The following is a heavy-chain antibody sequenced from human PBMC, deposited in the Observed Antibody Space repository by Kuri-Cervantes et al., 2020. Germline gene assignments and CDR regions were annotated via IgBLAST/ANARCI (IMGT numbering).Heavy chain of an antibody. D-gene: IGHD6-19*01. CDR1: GASISNDY. CDR2: ILSTGST. V-gene: IGHV4-59*12. CDR3: ARGARIAVAGTEIFDY. Sequence: GSLRLSCTVSGASISNDYWSWIRQPPGKGLEWIAYILSTGSTNYNPSLKSRVTISLDTSKNEFSLRLSSVTAADTAVYYCARGARIAVAGTEIFDYWGQGTLVTVSS. J-gene: IGHJ4*02.